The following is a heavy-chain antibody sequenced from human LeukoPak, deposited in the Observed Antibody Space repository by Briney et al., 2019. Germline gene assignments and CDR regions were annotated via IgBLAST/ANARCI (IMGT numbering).Heavy chain of an antibody. CDR1: GFSVSSNY. CDR3: TRAFYFDSSDYLGDWYFDL. CDR2: MYSGGRT. D-gene: IGHD3-22*01. V-gene: IGHV3-66*02. Sequence: PGGSLRLSCAASGFSVSSNYMSWVRQAPGKGLEWVSVMYSGGRTYYADSVKGRFIISRDNSMNTLYLQVNSLRPEDTAVYYCTRAFYFDSSDYLGDWYFDLWGRGTLVTVSA. J-gene: IGHJ2*01.